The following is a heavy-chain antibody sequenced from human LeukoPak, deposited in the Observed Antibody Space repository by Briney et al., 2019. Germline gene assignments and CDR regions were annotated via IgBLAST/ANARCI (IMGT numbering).Heavy chain of an antibody. CDR3: TVDTNTDSQYY. V-gene: IGHV3-11*03. CDR2: ISSSSSYT. J-gene: IGHJ4*02. Sequence: GGSLRLSCAASGFTFSDYYMSWIRQAPGKGLEWVSYISSSSSYTNYADSVKGRFTISRDNAKNSLYLQMNSLKTEDTAVYYCTVDTNTDSQYYWGQGTLVTVSS. D-gene: IGHD2-8*01. CDR1: GFTFSDYY.